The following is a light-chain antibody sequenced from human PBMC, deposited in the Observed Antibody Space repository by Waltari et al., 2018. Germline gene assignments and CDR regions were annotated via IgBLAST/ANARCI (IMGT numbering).Light chain of an antibody. J-gene: IGKJ2*01. Sequence: DIQMTQSPSSLSASVGDRVTITCRASQNLGSPLNWFRQKPGEAPKLLIFTTSSLQSGVPSRFSGSGSGTDFTLTISSLHPEDFATYFCQQTYVAPRTFGLGTKLEI. CDR1: QNLGSP. CDR3: QQTYVAPRT. CDR2: TTS. V-gene: IGKV1-39*01.